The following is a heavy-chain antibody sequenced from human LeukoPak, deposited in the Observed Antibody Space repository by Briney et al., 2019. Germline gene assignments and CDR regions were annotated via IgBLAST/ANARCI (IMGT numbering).Heavy chain of an antibody. Sequence: PGGSLRLSCAASGFTFSSYWMSWVRQAPGKGLEWVANIKQDGGEKYYVDSVKGRFTISRDNAKNSLYLQMNSLRAEDTAVYYCARVVYDSQSVDAFDIWGQGTMVTVSS. D-gene: IGHD2-8*01. CDR2: IKQDGGEK. CDR1: GFTFSSYW. CDR3: ARVVYDSQSVDAFDI. V-gene: IGHV3-7*01. J-gene: IGHJ3*02.